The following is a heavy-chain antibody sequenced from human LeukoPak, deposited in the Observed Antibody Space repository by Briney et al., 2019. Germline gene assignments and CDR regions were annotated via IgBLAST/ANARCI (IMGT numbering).Heavy chain of an antibody. CDR2: IYTSGST. Sequence: SQTLSLTCTASGGSISSGSYYWSWIRQPAGKGLEWIGRIYTSGSTNYNPSLKSRVTISVDTSKNQFSLKLSSVTAADTAVYYCARARYYDSSGYYSNDAFDIWGQGTMVTVPS. V-gene: IGHV4-61*02. CDR3: ARARYYDSSGYYSNDAFDI. D-gene: IGHD3-22*01. J-gene: IGHJ3*02. CDR1: GGSISSGSYY.